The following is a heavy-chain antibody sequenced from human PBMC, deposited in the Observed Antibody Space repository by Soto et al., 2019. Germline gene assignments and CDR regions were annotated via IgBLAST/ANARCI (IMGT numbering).Heavy chain of an antibody. V-gene: IGHV5-51*01. D-gene: IGHD6-13*01. CDR3: ARQAAAGKYYYDMDV. J-gene: IGHJ6*02. CDR2: IYPGDSDT. CDR1: GYSFTTYW. Sequence: GESLKISCKGSGYSFTTYWIGWVRQMPGKGLEGMVIIYPGDSDTRYSPSFQGQVTISADKSINTTYLQWSSLKASDTAIYYCARQAAAGKYYYDMDVWGQGTTVTVSS.